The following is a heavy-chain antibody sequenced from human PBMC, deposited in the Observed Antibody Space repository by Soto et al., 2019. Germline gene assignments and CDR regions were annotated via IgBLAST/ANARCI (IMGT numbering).Heavy chain of an antibody. Sequence: ASVKVSCKASGYTFTSYGISLVRQAPRQGLEWMGWISAYNGNTNYAQKLQGRVTMTTDTSTSTAYTELRSLRSDDTAVYYCGITDYGDVYYYGMDVGGQGTTVTVSS. D-gene: IGHD4-17*01. CDR3: GITDYGDVYYYGMDV. V-gene: IGHV1-18*01. J-gene: IGHJ6*02. CDR1: GYTFTSYG. CDR2: ISAYNGNT.